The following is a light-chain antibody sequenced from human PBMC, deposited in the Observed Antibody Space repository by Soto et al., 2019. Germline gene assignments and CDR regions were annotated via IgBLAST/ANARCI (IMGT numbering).Light chain of an antibody. CDR2: EVS. CDR1: SSDVGGYNY. J-gene: IGLJ3*02. Sequence: QSALTQPASVSGSPGQSITISCTGTSSDVGGYNYVSWYQQNPGTAPKVMIYEVSNRPSGVSSRFSGSKSGNTASLTISGLQAEDEADYYCSSYTTRGTPVFGGGTKLTVL. CDR3: SSYTTRGTPV. V-gene: IGLV2-14*01.